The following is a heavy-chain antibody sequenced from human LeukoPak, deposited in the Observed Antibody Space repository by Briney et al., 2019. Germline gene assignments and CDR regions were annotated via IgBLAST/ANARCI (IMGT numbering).Heavy chain of an antibody. CDR2: MNPNSGNT. CDR1: GYTFTGYY. V-gene: IGHV1-8*02. J-gene: IGHJ4*02. Sequence: ASVKVSCKASGYTFTGYYMHWVRQAPGQGLEWMGWMNPNSGNTGYAQKFQGRVTMTRNTSISTAYMELSSLRSEDTAVYYCARGGNTAMVNFDYWGQGTLVTVSS. D-gene: IGHD5-18*01. CDR3: ARGGNTAMVNFDY.